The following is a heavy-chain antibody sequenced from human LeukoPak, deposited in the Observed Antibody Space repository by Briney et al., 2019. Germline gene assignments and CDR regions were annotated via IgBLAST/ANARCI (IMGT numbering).Heavy chain of an antibody. CDR3: AKILERELQYYYYGMDV. J-gene: IGHJ6*02. Sequence: GGSLRLSCAASGFTFSSYAMHWVRQAPGKGLEWVAVISYDGSNKYYADSVKGRFAISRDNSKNTLYLQMNSLRAEDTAVYHCAKILERELQYYYYGMDVWGQGTSVTVSS. CDR2: ISYDGSNK. V-gene: IGHV3-30*09. CDR1: GFTFSSYA. D-gene: IGHD5-24*01.